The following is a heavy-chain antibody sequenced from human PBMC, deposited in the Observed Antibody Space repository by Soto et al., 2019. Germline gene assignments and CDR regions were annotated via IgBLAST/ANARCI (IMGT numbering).Heavy chain of an antibody. CDR1: GFTFSGSA. J-gene: IGHJ3*02. V-gene: IGHV3-73*01. Sequence: GGSLRLSCAASGFTFSGSAMHWVRQASGKGLEWVGRIRSKANSYATAYAASVKGRFTISRGDSKNTAYLQMNSLKTEDTAVYYCTHCGDYVHAFDIWGQGTMVTVSS. CDR3: THCGDYVHAFDI. CDR2: IRSKANSYAT. D-gene: IGHD4-17*01.